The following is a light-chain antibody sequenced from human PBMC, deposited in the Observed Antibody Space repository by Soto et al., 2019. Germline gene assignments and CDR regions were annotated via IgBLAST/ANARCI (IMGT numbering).Light chain of an antibody. J-gene: IGLJ1*01. V-gene: IGLV2-14*03. CDR3: CSSASGHTYV. CDR2: AVS. CDR1: SSDIGSYNH. Sequence: QSVLAQPASVSGSPGQSITISCSGTSSDIGSYNHVAWYQQFPGKSPKLMIYAVSDRPSGVSDRFSGSKSGNTASLTISGLQAEDEADYYCCSSASGHTYVFGTGTKVTVL.